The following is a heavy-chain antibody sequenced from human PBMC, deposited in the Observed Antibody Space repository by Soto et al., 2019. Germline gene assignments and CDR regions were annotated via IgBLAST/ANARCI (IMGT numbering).Heavy chain of an antibody. Sequence: GGSLRLSCTASGFTLSNAWMSWVRQAPGKGLEWLGRIKSKTDGGTADCAAPVKGRFTISRDDSKNTLYLQRNSRKTEDTAGYYSITGKLTFFFYGTDACGTETIATVAS. CDR3: ITGKLTFFFYGTDA. CDR2: IKSKTDGGTA. V-gene: IGHV3-15*01. J-gene: IGHJ6*04. CDR1: GFTLSNAW. D-gene: IGHD3-10*01.